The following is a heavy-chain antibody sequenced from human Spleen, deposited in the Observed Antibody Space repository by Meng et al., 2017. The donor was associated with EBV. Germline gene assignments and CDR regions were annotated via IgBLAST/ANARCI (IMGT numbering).Heavy chain of an antibody. CDR2: VHHDGST. Sequence: QVQLQQWGAGLLKPSETLSLTCAVYGGSFSGHYWTWIRQPPGKGLEWIGEVHHDGSTNYNASLKSRVSISVEKSKNQFSLNMTSVTAADTAVYYCARADGDANWFDPWGQGTLVTVSS. D-gene: IGHD4-17*01. J-gene: IGHJ5*01. CDR3: ARADGDANWFDP. V-gene: IGHV4-34*02. CDR1: GGSFSGHY.